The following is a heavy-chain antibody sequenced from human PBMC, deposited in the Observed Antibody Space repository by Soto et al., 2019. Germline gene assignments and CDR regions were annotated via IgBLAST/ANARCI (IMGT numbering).Heavy chain of an antibody. D-gene: IGHD3-3*01. Sequence: EMQLVESGGGLVQPGRSLRLSCAASGFTFDDYAMHWFRQVPGKGLEWVSGISWNSEVKLYADTTKGRFAISRDNAKNSLYLQIDGLGVEDTAFYYCVKDRRFLEAWGAFDVWGQGTLVTVSS. CDR1: GFTFDDYA. CDR3: VKDRRFLEAWGAFDV. CDR2: ISWNSEVK. J-gene: IGHJ3*01. V-gene: IGHV3-9*01.